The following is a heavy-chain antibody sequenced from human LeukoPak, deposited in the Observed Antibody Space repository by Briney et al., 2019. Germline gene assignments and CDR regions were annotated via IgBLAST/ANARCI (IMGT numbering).Heavy chain of an antibody. CDR2: IIPIFGIA. J-gene: IGHJ6*02. CDR1: GGTFSSYA. V-gene: IGHV1-69*10. CDR3: AGHYPTSYYYDSSGYSPYYYGMDV. Sequence: GASVKVSCKASGGTFSSYAISWVRQAPGQGLEWMGGIIPIFGIANYAQKFQGRVTITADKSTSTAYMELSSLRSEDTAVYYCAGHYPTSYYYDSSGYSPYYYGMDVWGQGTTVTVSS. D-gene: IGHD3-22*01.